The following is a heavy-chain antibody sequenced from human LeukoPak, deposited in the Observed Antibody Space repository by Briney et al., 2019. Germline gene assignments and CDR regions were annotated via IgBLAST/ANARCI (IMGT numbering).Heavy chain of an antibody. CDR3: ARLDIVLMVYDHYYYMDV. V-gene: IGHV4-34*01. CDR1: GGSFSGYY. CDR2: MSHSGST. J-gene: IGHJ6*03. Sequence: PSETLSLTCAVYGGSFSGYYWSWIRQSPGKGLEWIGEMSHSGSTNYNPSLKSRVTISVDTSKNQFSLKLSSVTAADTAVYYCARLDIVLMVYDHYYYMDVWGKGTTVTVSS. D-gene: IGHD2-8*01.